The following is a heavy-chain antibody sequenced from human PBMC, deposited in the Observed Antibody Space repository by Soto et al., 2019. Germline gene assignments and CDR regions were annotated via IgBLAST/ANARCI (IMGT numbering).Heavy chain of an antibody. D-gene: IGHD6-19*01. Sequence: SETLSLTCAVYGGSFGGYYWSWIRQPPGKGLEWIGEINHSGSTNYNPSLKSRVTISVDTSKNQFSLKLSSVTAADTAVYYCASGISPVAVAGSPGWFDPWGQGTLVTVSS. CDR1: GGSFGGYY. CDR2: INHSGST. J-gene: IGHJ5*02. CDR3: ASGISPVAVAGSPGWFDP. V-gene: IGHV4-34*01.